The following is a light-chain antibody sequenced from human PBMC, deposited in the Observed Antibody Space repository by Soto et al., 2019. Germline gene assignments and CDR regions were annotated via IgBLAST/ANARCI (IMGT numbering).Light chain of an antibody. CDR1: QSLTNSF. Sequence: EFVLTQSPGTLSLSPGEGATLSCRASQSLTNSFIAWYQQKPGQAPRLLIYVTSLRASGIPDRFSGSGSGTDFTLTISRLEPEDFAVFYCQQYGTSEIIFGQGTRLEIK. V-gene: IGKV3-20*01. J-gene: IGKJ5*01. CDR3: QQYGTSEII. CDR2: VTS.